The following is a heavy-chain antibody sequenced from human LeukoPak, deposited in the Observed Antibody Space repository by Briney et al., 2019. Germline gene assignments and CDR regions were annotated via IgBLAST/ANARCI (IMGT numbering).Heavy chain of an antibody. CDR2: IKEDGTEK. V-gene: IGHV3-7*03. J-gene: IGHJ4*02. CDR3: AKSRLYYFDY. CDR1: GFNFRNYW. Sequence: SGGSLRLSCAASGFNFRNYWMSWIRQAPGKGLEWVAHIKEDGTEKYYVDSVKGRFTISKDDTKNSLYLQMNSLRAEDTAVYYCAKSRLYYFDYWGQGTLVTVSP.